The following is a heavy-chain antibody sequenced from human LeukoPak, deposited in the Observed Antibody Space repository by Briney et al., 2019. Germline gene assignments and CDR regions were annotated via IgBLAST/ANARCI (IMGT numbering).Heavy chain of an antibody. V-gene: IGHV4-39*01. CDR1: GGSISRSSYY. CDR2: IYYSGST. CDR3: ARRGYFLDY. Sequence: SETLSLTCTVSGGSISRSSYYWGWIRQPPGKGLEWIGSIYYSGSTYYNPSLKSRVTISVDMSKNQFSLKLSSVTAADTAVYYCARRGYFLDYWGQGTLVTVSS. J-gene: IGHJ4*02.